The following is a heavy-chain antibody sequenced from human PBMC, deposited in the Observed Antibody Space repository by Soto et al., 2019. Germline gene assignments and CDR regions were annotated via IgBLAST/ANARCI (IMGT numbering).Heavy chain of an antibody. Sequence: QAQLQQWGAGLLKPSETLSLTCAVYGGSFSGYYWCWIRQPPGKGLEWIGEINHSGSTNYNPSLKSGVTMSVDSSKNQYSLELGSVTAADTAVYYCARGFGEVPAAMVFYYYGMDVWGQGTTVTVSS. D-gene: IGHD2-2*01. CDR2: INHSGST. CDR1: GGSFSGYY. V-gene: IGHV4-34*01. CDR3: ARGFGEVPAAMVFYYYGMDV. J-gene: IGHJ6*02.